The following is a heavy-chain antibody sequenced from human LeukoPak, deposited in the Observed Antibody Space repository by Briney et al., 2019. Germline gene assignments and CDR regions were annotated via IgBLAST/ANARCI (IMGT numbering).Heavy chain of an antibody. V-gene: IGHV4-30-4*01. CDR2: IYYSGST. CDR3: ARIWVYGDYYYFDY. Sequence: PSQTLSLTCTVSGGSISSGDYYWSWIRQPPGKGLEWIGYIYYSGSTYYNPSLKSRVTISVDTSKNQFSLKLSSVTAADTAVYYCARIWVYGDYYYFDYWGQGTLVTVSS. D-gene: IGHD4-17*01. J-gene: IGHJ4*02. CDR1: GGSISSGDYY.